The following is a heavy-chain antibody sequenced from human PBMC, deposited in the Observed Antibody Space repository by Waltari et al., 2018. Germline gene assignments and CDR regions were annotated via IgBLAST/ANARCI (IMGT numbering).Heavy chain of an antibody. CDR2: LGGSGSAI. V-gene: IGHV3-23*01. CDR3: AEAGLYVRDYYYDYSMGV. J-gene: IGHJ6*02. CDR1: GFTFSSYA. D-gene: IGHD3-16*01. Sequence: EVQLLESGGGLVQPGGSLRLSCAASGFTFSSYAMSWVRQAPGKGMEWVASLGGSGSAIYYADSVKGRFTISRDNAKNTLYLQMISLRAEDTAVYYCAEAGLYVRDYYYDYSMGVWGQGTTVTVSS.